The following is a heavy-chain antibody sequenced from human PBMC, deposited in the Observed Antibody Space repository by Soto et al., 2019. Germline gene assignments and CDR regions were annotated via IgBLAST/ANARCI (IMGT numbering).Heavy chain of an antibody. Sequence: SETLSLTCTVSGGSISSYYWSWIRQPPGKGPEWIGYIYYSGSTNYNPSLKSRVTISVDTSKNQFSLKLSSVTAADTAVYYCARWYGGSLDYWGQGTLVTVSS. D-gene: IGHD4-17*01. CDR1: GGSISSYY. CDR2: IYYSGST. J-gene: IGHJ4*02. V-gene: IGHV4-59*01. CDR3: ARWYGGSLDY.